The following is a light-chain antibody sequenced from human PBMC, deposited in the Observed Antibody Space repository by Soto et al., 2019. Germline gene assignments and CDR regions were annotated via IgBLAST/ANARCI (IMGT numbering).Light chain of an antibody. V-gene: IGKV4-1*01. CDR3: QQYYSRPRT. Sequence: DIVMTQSPDSLAVSLGERATINCKSSQNILYNSNNKNYLAWFQQKPGQAPKLLIYWASTRESGVPDRFSGRGSGADFTLTISSLQPEDAAVYYCQQYYSRPRTFGQGTKVEIK. J-gene: IGKJ1*01. CDR2: WAS. CDR1: QNILYNSNNKNY.